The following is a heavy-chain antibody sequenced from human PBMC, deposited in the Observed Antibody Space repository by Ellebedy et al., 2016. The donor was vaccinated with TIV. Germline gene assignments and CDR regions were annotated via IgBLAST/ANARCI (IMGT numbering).Heavy chain of an antibody. D-gene: IGHD6-19*01. J-gene: IGHJ4*02. CDR1: DGSFSGYY. CDR3: TEGRSGWYYFDY. Sequence: SETLSLTCAVYDGSFSGYYWSWIRQPPGKGLEWIGEINKSGRTNYNPSLDKGRVTISVETSKNQFSLRLSSVTAADTAVYYCTEGRSGWYYFDYWGQGTPVTVSS. CDR2: INKSGRT. V-gene: IGHV4-34*01.